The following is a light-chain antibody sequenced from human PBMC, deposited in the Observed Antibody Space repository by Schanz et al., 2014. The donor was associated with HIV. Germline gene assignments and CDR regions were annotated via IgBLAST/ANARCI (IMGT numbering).Light chain of an antibody. Sequence: DIQMTQSLSTLSASVGDRVTITCRASQSISSWLAWYQQKPGKAPKLLIYAASTLQSGVPSRFSGSGSGTDFTLTISCLQSEDVATYYCQKYNSAPWTFGQGTKVEI. J-gene: IGKJ1*01. CDR2: AAS. V-gene: IGKV1-5*01. CDR1: QSISSW. CDR3: QKYNSAPWT.